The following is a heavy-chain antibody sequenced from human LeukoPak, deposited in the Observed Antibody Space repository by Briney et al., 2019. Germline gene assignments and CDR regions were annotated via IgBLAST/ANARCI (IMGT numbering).Heavy chain of an antibody. J-gene: IGHJ4*02. V-gene: IGHV3-53*01. CDR1: GFTVSSNY. D-gene: IGHD3-22*01. CDR2: IYSGGST. CDR3: ARDEGDSSGYRDY. Sequence: GSLRLSCAASGFTVSSNYMSWVRQAPGKGLEWVSVIYSGGSTYYADSVKGRFTISRDNSKNTLYPQMNSLRAEDTAVYYCARDEGDSSGYRDYWGQGTLVTVSS.